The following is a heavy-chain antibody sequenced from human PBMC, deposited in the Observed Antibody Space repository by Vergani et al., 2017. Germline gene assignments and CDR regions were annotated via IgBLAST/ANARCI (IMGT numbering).Heavy chain of an antibody. CDR2: INHSGST. CDR1: GGSFSGYY. CDR3: AREVTDCSGGSCYRNWFDP. V-gene: IGHV4-34*01. D-gene: IGHD2-15*01. Sequence: QVPLQQWGAGLLKPSEPLSLPCAVYGGSFSGYYWRWIRQPPGKGLEWFGEINHSGSTNYNPSLKSRVTISVDTSKNQFSLKLSSVTAADTAVYYCAREVTDCSGGSCYRNWFDPWGQGTLVTVSS. J-gene: IGHJ5*02.